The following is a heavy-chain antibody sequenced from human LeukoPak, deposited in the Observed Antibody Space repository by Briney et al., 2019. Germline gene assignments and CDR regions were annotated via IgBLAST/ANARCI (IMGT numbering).Heavy chain of an antibody. V-gene: IGHV3-30*02. CDR1: GFTFSSYG. D-gene: IGHD1-7*01. CDR2: IRYDGSNK. Sequence: GGSLRLSCAASGFTFSSYGMHWVRQAPGKGLEWVAFIRYDGSNKYYADSVKGRFTISRDNSKNSLYLQMNSLRAEDTAVYYCARDLRYDWNYVEDNWFDPWGQGTLVTVSS. J-gene: IGHJ5*02. CDR3: ARDLRYDWNYVEDNWFDP.